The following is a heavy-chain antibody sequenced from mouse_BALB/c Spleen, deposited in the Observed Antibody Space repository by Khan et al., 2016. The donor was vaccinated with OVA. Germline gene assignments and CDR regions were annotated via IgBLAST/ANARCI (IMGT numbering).Heavy chain of an antibody. D-gene: IGHD2-2*01. Sequence: VQLQQPGPELVKPGASVKMSCKAAGYTFTSYVMYWVSQKPGQGLEWIGYINPYNDDTKYNEKFKGKATLTSDKSSSTAYMDLSSLTSEDSAVYYCRRGGYASFAYWGQGTLVTVSA. CDR1: GYTFTSYV. CDR3: RRGGYASFAY. V-gene: IGHV1S136*01. CDR2: INPYNDDT. J-gene: IGHJ3*01.